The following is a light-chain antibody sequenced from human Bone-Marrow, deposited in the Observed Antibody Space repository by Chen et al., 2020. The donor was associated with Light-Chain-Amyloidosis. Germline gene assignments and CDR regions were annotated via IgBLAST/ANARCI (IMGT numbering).Light chain of an antibody. Sequence: SYVLTQPSSVSVAPGQTATIACGGNNIGSTSVHWYQQTPGQAPLLVVYDDSDRPSGIPERLSGSNSGNTATLTISGVEGGDEADYCCQVWDRSSDRPVFGGGTKLTVL. CDR1: NIGSTS. V-gene: IGLV3-21*02. CDR3: QVWDRSSDRPV. J-gene: IGLJ3*02. CDR2: DDS.